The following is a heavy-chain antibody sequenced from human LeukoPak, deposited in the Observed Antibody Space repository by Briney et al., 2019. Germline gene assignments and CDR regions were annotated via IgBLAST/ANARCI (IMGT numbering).Heavy chain of an antibody. CDR2: INWNGGRT. V-gene: IGHV3-20*04. CDR3: AREYYGSGSYYNVGY. J-gene: IGHJ4*02. CDR1: GFTFSSYW. D-gene: IGHD3-10*01. Sequence: GGSLRLSCAASGFTFSSYWMHWVRQAPGKGLEWLSGINWNGGRTGYADSVKGRFTISRDNAKKSLYVQMNSLRAEDTALYYCAREYYGSGSYYNVGYWGQGTLVTVSS.